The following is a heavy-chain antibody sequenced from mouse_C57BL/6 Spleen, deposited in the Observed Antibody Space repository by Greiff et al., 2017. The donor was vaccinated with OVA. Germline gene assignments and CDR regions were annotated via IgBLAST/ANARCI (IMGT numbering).Heavy chain of an antibody. Sequence: QVQLQQPGAELVKPGASVKLSCKASVYTFPSYWLHWLKQRPGPGLAWLGMLHPNSGSTNYNEKFKTKAPLTVDKSSSTAYMQLSSLTSEDSAVYYCARFHYGNYPFDYWGQGTTRTVSS. CDR1: VYTFPSYW. J-gene: IGHJ2*01. CDR2: LHPNSGST. D-gene: IGHD2-1*01. V-gene: IGHV1-64*01. CDR3: ARFHYGNYPFDY.